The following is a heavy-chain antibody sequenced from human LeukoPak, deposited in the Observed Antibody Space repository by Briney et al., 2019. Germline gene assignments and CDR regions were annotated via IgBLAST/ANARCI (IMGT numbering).Heavy chain of an antibody. CDR3: ARGDGYDFFDY. J-gene: IGHJ4*02. CDR2: ISSKGHST. D-gene: IGHD5-24*01. Sequence: GGSLRLSCSASGFTFSSFVMHWVRQAPGKGLEYVSAISSKGHSTYYADSVKGRFTISRDNSKNRLYLQMKSLRAEDTAVYYWARGDGYDFFDYWGQGTLVTVSS. V-gene: IGHV3-64*04. CDR1: GFTFSSFV.